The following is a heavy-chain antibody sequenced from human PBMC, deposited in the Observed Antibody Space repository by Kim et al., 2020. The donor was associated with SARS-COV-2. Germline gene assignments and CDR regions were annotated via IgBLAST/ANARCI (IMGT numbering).Heavy chain of an antibody. V-gene: IGHV4-31*02. Sequence: PSLKSRVTISVDTSKNQFSLKLSSVTAADTAVYYCAREGDGSGSYYPFDYWGQGTLVTVAS. CDR3: AREGDGSGSYYPFDY. D-gene: IGHD3-10*01. J-gene: IGHJ4*02.